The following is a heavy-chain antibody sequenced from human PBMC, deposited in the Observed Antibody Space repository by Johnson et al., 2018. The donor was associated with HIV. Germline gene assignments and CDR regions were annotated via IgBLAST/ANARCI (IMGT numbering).Heavy chain of an antibody. Sequence: VQLVESGGGVVQPGRSLRLSCAASGFTFSNYGMHWVRQAPGKGLEWVAVIWFDGNNKHYSDSVKDRFTISRDNSNNILYLQMNSLRVEDTAVYYCAKVAVATAAGGVALDIWGPGTMVTVS. J-gene: IGHJ3*02. CDR1: GFTFSNYG. CDR2: IWFDGNNK. D-gene: IGHD6-13*01. V-gene: IGHV3-33*06. CDR3: AKVAVATAAGGVALDI.